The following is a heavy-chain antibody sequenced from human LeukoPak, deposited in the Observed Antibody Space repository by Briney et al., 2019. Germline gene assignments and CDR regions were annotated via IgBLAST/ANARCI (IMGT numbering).Heavy chain of an antibody. J-gene: IGHJ4*02. V-gene: IGHV1-8*01. D-gene: IGHD3-9*01. Sequence: ASLKVSCASSGYTFTSYDINWVRQATGQGLEWMGWMNLINGNTGYAQKFQGRVTMTRDTSISTAYMELSSLSSEDTAVYYCAGGLATTTWTIAMTGLDHWGPGTLVTVSS. CDR1: GYTFTSYD. CDR2: MNLINGNT. CDR3: AGGLATTTWTIAMTGLDH.